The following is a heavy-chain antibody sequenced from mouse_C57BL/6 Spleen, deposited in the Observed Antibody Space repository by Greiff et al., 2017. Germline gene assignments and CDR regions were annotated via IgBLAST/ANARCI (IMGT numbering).Heavy chain of an antibody. CDR1: YTFTDYYM. V-gene: IGHV1-83*01. Sequence: VQLQQSGPELVKPGASVKMSCKASGYTFTDYYMHWVKQKPGKGLEWIGEIYPGSGNTYYNEKFKGKATLTADTSSSTAYMQLSSLTSEDSAVYFWAKTAQATYYYAMDYWGQGTSVTVSS. CDR3: KTAQATYYYAMDY. J-gene: IGHJ4*01. D-gene: IGHD3-2*02. CDR2: YPGSGNTY.